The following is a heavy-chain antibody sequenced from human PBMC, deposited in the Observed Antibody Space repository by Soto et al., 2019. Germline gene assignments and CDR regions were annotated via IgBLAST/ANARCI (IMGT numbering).Heavy chain of an antibody. CDR2: IRGKAYGGTT. Sequence: PGGSLRLSCSTSGFNFGDYTMSWVRQAPGKGLEWICFIRGKAYGGTTEYAASVSGRFTISRDDYKSIAYLQMNSLRSEDTAVYYCSRDYSGYDDPGGYWGQGILVTVPS. V-gene: IGHV3-49*04. D-gene: IGHD5-12*01. CDR3: SRDYSGYDDPGGY. CDR1: GFNFGDYT. J-gene: IGHJ4*02.